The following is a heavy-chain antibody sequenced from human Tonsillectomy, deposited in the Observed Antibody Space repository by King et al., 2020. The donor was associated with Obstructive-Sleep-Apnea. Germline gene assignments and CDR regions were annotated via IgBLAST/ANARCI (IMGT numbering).Heavy chain of an antibody. CDR1: GITLSDYY. Sequence: VQLVESGGGLVKPGGSLRLSCAGSGITLSDYYMSWIRQAPGKGLEWVAYISSSNTVSTIYYSDSLKGRFAISRDNAKNSGYLQMNSLTAEDTAVYYCARRVAFDVWGQGTTVIVSS. CDR2: ISSSNTVSTI. CDR3: ARRVAFDV. V-gene: IGHV3-11*01. J-gene: IGHJ3*01.